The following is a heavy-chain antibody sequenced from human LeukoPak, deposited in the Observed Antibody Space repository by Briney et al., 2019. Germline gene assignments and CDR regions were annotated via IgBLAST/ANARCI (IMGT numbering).Heavy chain of an antibody. J-gene: IGHJ4*02. CDR2: ISTSGST. V-gene: IGHV4-61*02. D-gene: IGHD6-19*01. Sequence: SQTLSLTCTVSGGSISSGSYYWRWLRQPAGEGREGIGRISTSGSTNYNPSLKSRVIISLDTSKNQFSLKLSSATAADTAVYYCAGSSGWSFSDYWGQGTLVTVSS. CDR1: GGSISSGSYY. CDR3: AGSSGWSFSDY.